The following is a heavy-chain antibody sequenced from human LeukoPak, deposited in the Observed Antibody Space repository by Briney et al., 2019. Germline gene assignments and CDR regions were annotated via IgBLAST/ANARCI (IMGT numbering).Heavy chain of an antibody. CDR1: GGSISSYY. V-gene: IGHV4-4*09. CDR2: IYTSGST. CDR3: ARHWGDYYNWFDP. D-gene: IGHD3-16*01. J-gene: IGHJ5*02. Sequence: SGTLSLTCTVSGGSISSYYWSWIRQPPGKGLEWIGYIYTSGSTNYNPSLKSRVTISVDTSKNQFSLKLSSVTAADTAVYYCARHWGDYYNWFDPWGQGTLVTVSS.